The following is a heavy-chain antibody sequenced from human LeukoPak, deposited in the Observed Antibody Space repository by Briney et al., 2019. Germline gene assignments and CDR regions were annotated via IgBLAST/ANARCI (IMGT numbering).Heavy chain of an antibody. D-gene: IGHD6-13*01. CDR3: ARGGFRPYSSSRPNDY. CDR2: INPNSGGT. V-gene: IGHV1-2*02. J-gene: IGHJ4*02. CDR1: GYTFTGYY. Sequence: ASVNVSCKASGYTFTGYYMHWVRQAPGQGLEWMGWINPNSGGTNYAQKFQGRVTMTRDTSISTAYMELSRLRSDDTAVYYCARGGFRPYSSSRPNDYWGQGTLVTVSS.